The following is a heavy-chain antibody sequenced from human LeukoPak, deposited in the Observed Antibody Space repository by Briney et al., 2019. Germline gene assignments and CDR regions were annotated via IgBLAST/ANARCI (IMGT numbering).Heavy chain of an antibody. V-gene: IGHV3-33*06. CDR2: ISYDGSNK. J-gene: IGHJ6*03. Sequence: GGSLRLSCAASGFTFISYGMRWVRQAPGKGLDWVAVISYDGSNKYYADSVKGRFTIPRDSSKNTLFLQMNSLRAEDTAVYYCAKGNLDAYYYYYMDVWGKGTTVTVSS. D-gene: IGHD1-14*01. CDR3: AKGNLDAYYYYYMDV. CDR1: GFTFISYG.